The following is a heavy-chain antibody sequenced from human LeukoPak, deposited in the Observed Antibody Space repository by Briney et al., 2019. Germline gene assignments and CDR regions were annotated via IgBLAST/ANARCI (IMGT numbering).Heavy chain of an antibody. J-gene: IGHJ3*02. D-gene: IGHD2-21*02. CDR3: ARGDLAYCGGDCPDDAFDI. CDR2: IYTSGST. CDR1: GGSISSYY. Sequence: PSETLSLTCTVSGGSISSYYWSWIRQPAGKGLGWIGRIYTSGSTNYNPSLKSRVTMSVDTSKNQFSLKLSSVTAADTAVYYCARGDLAYCGGDCPDDAFDIWGQGTMVTVSS. V-gene: IGHV4-4*07.